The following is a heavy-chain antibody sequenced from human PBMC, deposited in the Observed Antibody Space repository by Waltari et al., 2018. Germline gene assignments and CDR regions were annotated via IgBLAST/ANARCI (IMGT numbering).Heavy chain of an antibody. CDR3: ARDRGYFDY. Sequence: EVQLVESGGDLVQPGGSLRLSCAGSGLTFSKYWMSWVRQAPGKGLERVANIKEDGSEKNYVDSVNGRFIISRDNANNALYLQMNSLRVEDTAVYYCARDRGYFDYWGQGTLVTVSS. CDR2: IKEDGSEK. D-gene: IGHD3-10*01. V-gene: IGHV3-7*01. J-gene: IGHJ4*02. CDR1: GLTFSKYW.